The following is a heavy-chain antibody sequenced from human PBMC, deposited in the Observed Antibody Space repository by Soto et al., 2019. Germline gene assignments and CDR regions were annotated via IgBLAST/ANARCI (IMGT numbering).Heavy chain of an antibody. CDR3: AREHIGQWLPFDY. V-gene: IGHV1-69*08. Sequence: QVQLVQSGAEVKKPGSSVKVSCKASGGTFSSYTISGVRQAPGQGLEWMGRIIPILGIANYAQKFQGRVTITADKSTSTAYMELSSLRSEDTAVYYCAREHIGQWLPFDYWGQGTLVTVSS. CDR2: IIPILGIA. J-gene: IGHJ4*02. CDR1: GGTFSSYT. D-gene: IGHD6-19*01.